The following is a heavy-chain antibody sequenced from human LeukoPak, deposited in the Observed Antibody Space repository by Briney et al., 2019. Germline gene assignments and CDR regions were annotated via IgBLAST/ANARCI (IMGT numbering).Heavy chain of an antibody. Sequence: PSETLSLTCAVYGGSFSGYYWSWIRQPPGKGLEWIGEINHSGSTNNNPSLKSRVTISVDTSKNQFSLKLSSVTAADTAVYYCARGGYCGGDCRDAFDIWGQGTMVTVPS. CDR2: INHSGST. J-gene: IGHJ3*02. CDR1: GGSFSGYY. CDR3: ARGGYCGGDCRDAFDI. V-gene: IGHV4-34*01. D-gene: IGHD2-21*02.